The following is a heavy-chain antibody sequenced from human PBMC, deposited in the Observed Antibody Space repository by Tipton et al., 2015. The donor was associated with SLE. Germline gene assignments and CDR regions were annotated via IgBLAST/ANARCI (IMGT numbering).Heavy chain of an antibody. V-gene: IGHV4-39*07. CDR1: GGSISSSSYY. D-gene: IGHD6-13*01. CDR2: IYYSGST. Sequence: TLSLTCTVSGGSISSSSYYWGWIRQPPGKGLEWIGVIYYSGSTYYNPSLKSRATITLDTSKTQFSLNLYSVTAADTAVYYCARKYTTSWVGYFDYWGQGTLVTVSS. J-gene: IGHJ4*02. CDR3: ARKYTTSWVGYFDY.